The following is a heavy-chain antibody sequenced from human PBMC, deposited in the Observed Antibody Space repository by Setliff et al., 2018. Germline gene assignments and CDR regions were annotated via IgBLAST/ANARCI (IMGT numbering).Heavy chain of an antibody. CDR2: ISAYNGHT. CDR1: GYNFAESI. Sequence: ASVKVSCKASGYNFAESIVSWVRQAPGQGLEWMGWISAYNGHTYSAQKFQARVTLTTDTSTNMAYMELRGLRSDDTAIYYCLRLVRYCTTIACHRTLGEEVWGQGTLVTV. D-gene: IGHD2-8*01. CDR3: LRLVRYCTTIACHRTLGEEV. V-gene: IGHV1-18*01. J-gene: IGHJ4*02.